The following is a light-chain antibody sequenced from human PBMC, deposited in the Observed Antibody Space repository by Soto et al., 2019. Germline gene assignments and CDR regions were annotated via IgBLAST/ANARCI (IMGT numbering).Light chain of an antibody. CDR2: KAS. CDR3: QHYIGYSGM. J-gene: IGKJ1*01. V-gene: IGKV1-5*03. CDR1: QSLNSW. Sequence: DIQMTQSPSTLSASVGDRVTITCRASQSLNSWLAWYQHKPGKAPKLLIHKASILASGVPSRFSGSDSGAELTLPISSLQPDDFATYYCQHYIGYSGMFGQGTKVDIK.